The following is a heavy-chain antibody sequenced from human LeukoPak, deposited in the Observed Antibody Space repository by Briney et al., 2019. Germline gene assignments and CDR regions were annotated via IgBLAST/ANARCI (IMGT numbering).Heavy chain of an antibody. CDR1: GYTFTSYA. CDR2: INTNTGNP. D-gene: IGHD6-13*01. J-gene: IGHJ3*02. CDR3: ARGDIAAAGTQSAFDI. V-gene: IGHV7-4-1*02. Sequence: ASVKVSCKASGYTFTSYAMNWVRQAPGQGLEWMGWINTNTGNPTYAQGFTGRFVFSLDTSVSTAYLQISSLKAEDTAVYYCARGDIAAAGTQSAFDIWGQGTMVTVSS.